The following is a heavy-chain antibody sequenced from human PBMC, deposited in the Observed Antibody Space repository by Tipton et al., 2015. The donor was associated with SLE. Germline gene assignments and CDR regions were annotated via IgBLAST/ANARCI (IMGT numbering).Heavy chain of an antibody. J-gene: IGHJ5*02. CDR3: ARLTAITIFNNWFDP. CDR2: INHSGMT. D-gene: IGHD3-9*01. V-gene: IGHV4-34*01. Sequence: TLSLTCTVYGGSFSGYYWSWIRQPPGKGLEWIGEINHSGMTNYNPSLKSRVTMSVDTSKNQFSLKLSSVTPADTAVYYCARLTAITIFNNWFDPWGQGTLVTVSS. CDR1: GGSFSGYY.